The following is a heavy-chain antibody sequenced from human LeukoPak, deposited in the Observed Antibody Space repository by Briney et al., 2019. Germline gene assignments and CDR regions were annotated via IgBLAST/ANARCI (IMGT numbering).Heavy chain of an antibody. Sequence: SETLSLTCTVSGGSISSSCWSWIRQPGGKGLEWIGYIYYSGSTNYNPSLKSRVTISVDTSKNQFSLKLSSVTAADTAVYYCARGGAARRRWFDPWGQGTLVTVSS. D-gene: IGHD6-6*01. CDR3: ARGGAARRRWFDP. V-gene: IGHV4-59*01. CDR1: GGSISSSC. J-gene: IGHJ5*02. CDR2: IYYSGST.